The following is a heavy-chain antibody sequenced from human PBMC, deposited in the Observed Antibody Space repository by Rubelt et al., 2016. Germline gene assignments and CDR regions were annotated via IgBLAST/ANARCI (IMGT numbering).Heavy chain of an antibody. Sequence: AASGFTFSSYAMHWVRQAPGKGLEWVAVISYDGRNKYYADSVKGRFTISRDNSKNTLYLQMNSLRAEDTAVYYCARGGRFLYYDFWSGFIDYWGQGTLVTVSS. D-gene: IGHD3-3*01. CDR1: GFTFSSYA. J-gene: IGHJ4*02. CDR3: ARGGRFLYYDFWSGFIDY. CDR2: ISYDGRNK. V-gene: IGHV3-30*04.